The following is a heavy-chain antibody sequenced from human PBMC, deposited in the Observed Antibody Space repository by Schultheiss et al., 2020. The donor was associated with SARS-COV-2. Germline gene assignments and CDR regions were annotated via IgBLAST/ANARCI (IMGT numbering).Heavy chain of an antibody. V-gene: IGHV3-30-3*01. CDR1: GFTFSNAW. Sequence: GGSLRLSCAASGFTFSNAWMSWVRQAPGKGLEWVAVISYDGSNKYYADSVKGRFTISRDNSKNTLYLQMNSLRAEDTAVYYCARDWEEYGMDVWGQGTTVTVSS. J-gene: IGHJ6*02. D-gene: IGHD1-26*01. CDR2: ISYDGSNK. CDR3: ARDWEEYGMDV.